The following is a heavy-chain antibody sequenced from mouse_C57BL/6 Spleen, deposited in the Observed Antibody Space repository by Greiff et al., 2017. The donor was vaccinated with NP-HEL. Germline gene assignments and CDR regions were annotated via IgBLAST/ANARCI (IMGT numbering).Heavy chain of an antibody. V-gene: IGHV1-26*01. D-gene: IGHD2-3*01. CDR3: ASYDGYYVGFAY. Sequence: VQLKESGPELVKPGASVKISCKASGYTFTDYYMNWVKQSHGKSLEWIGDINPNNGGTSYNQKFKGKATLTVDKSSSTAYMELRSLTSEDSAVYYCASYDGYYVGFAYWGQGTLVTVSA. CDR2: INPNNGGT. J-gene: IGHJ3*01. CDR1: GYTFTDYY.